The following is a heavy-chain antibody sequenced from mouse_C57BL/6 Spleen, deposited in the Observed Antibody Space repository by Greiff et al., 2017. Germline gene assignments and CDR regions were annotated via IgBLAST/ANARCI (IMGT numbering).Heavy chain of an antibody. V-gene: IGHV5-9-1*02. Sequence: EVQVVESGEGLVKPGGSLKLSCAASGFTFSSYAMSWVRQTPEKRLEWVAYISSGGDYIYYAATVKGRVTISSDNARNTLYLQMSSLKSEDTAMYYCTRVGDGYAMDYWGQGTSVTVSS. D-gene: IGHD2-3*01. CDR1: GFTFSSYA. CDR3: TRVGDGYAMDY. J-gene: IGHJ4*01. CDR2: ISSGGDYI.